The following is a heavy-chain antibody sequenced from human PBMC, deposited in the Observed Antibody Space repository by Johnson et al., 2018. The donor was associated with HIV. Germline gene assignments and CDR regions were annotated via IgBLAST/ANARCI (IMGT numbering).Heavy chain of an antibody. V-gene: IGHV3-30*04. CDR3: AREGQEFNDAFDI. Sequence: VQLVEPGGGVVQPGRSLRLSCVASGFTFSSYTMHWVRQAPGKGLEWVAIISYDETYKDYADSVKGRFTISRDNSKNTLYLQMNSLRAEDTAVYYCAREGQEFNDAFDIWGQGTMVTVSS. D-gene: IGHD3-10*01. CDR1: GFTFSSYT. CDR2: ISYDETYK. J-gene: IGHJ3*02.